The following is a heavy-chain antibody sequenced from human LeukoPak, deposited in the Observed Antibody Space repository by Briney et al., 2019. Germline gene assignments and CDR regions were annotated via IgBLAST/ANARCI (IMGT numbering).Heavy chain of an antibody. CDR3: ATGGSGNWGY. Sequence: APVRVSCTVSEYTLTELSMHGVRQAPGTGLEWRGGFEPEDGETIYAQKFQGRVTMTEDTSTDTADMELSSLRSEDRAVYYCATGGSGNWGYWGQGTLVTVSS. V-gene: IGHV1-24*01. CDR2: FEPEDGET. J-gene: IGHJ4*02. CDR1: EYTLTELS. D-gene: IGHD3-10*01.